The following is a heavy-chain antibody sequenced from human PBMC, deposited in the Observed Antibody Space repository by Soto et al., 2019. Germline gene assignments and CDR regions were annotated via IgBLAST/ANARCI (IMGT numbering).Heavy chain of an antibody. Sequence: GGSLRLSCAASGFTFSSYAMSWVRQAPGKGLEWVSAISGSGGSTYYADSVKGRFTISRDNSKNTLYLQMNSLRAEDTAVYYCAKGSGIAVAGPPTFDAFDIWGQGTMVTVSS. CDR3: AKGSGIAVAGPPTFDAFDI. CDR1: GFTFSSYA. V-gene: IGHV3-23*01. CDR2: ISGSGGST. J-gene: IGHJ3*02. D-gene: IGHD6-19*01.